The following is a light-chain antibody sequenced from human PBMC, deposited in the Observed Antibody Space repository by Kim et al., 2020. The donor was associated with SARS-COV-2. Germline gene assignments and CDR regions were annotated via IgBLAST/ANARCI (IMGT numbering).Light chain of an antibody. V-gene: IGLV3-1*01. J-gene: IGLJ2*01. CDR3: QAWDSSTAWV. CDR1: KLGYKY. CDR2: QVS. Sequence: VSPGQTASITCSGDKLGYKYACWYQQKPGQSPVLVIYQVSKRPSGIPERFSGSNSGNTATLTISGTQAMDEADYYCQAWDSSTAWVFGGGTKLTVL.